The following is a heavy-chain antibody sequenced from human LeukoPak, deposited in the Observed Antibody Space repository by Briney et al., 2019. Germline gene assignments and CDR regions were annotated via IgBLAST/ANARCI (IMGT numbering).Heavy chain of an antibody. CDR3: AKGIYSSSTGAFDI. CDR1: GFTFDDYA. D-gene: IGHD6-13*01. Sequence: PGGSLRLSCAASGFTFDDYAMHWVRQAQGKGLEWVSGISWNSGSIGYADSVKGRFTISRDNAKNSLYLQMNSLRAEDTALYYCAKGIYSSSTGAFDIWGQGTMVTVSS. J-gene: IGHJ3*02. V-gene: IGHV3-9*01. CDR2: ISWNSGSI.